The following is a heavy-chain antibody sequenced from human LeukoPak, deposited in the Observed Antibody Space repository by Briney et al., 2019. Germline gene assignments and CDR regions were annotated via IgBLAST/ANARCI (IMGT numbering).Heavy chain of an antibody. CDR1: GYTFTSYA. J-gene: IGHJ4*02. CDR3: ASFFCINGVCYYLDY. D-gene: IGHD2-8*01. Sequence: GASVKVSCKASGYTFTSYAMGWVRQAPGQGLEWMGWINTNTGNPTYAQGFTGRFVFSLDTSVSTAYLQISSLEAEDTAVYYCASFFCINGVCYYLDYWGQGTLVTVSS. V-gene: IGHV7-4-1*02. CDR2: INTNTGNP.